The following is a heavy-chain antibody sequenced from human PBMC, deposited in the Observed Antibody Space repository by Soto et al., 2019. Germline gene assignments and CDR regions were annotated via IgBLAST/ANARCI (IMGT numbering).Heavy chain of an antibody. CDR3: ARGVSPLGGNFDS. CDR1: GFTVSSNY. D-gene: IGHD3-16*01. CDR2: ISSSSSYI. V-gene: IGHV3-21*04. Sequence: GGSLRLSCAASGFTVSSNYMSWVRQAPGKGLEWVSSISSSSSYIYYADSVKGRFTISRDNANNSVFLLMDGLTAEDTGTYYCARGVSPLGGNFDSWGQGIHVTVSS. J-gene: IGHJ4*02.